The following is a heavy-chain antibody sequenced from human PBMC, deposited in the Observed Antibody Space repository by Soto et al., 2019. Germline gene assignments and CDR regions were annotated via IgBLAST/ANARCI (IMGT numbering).Heavy chain of an antibody. CDR2: IYYSGST. CDR1: GGSISSYY. J-gene: IGHJ4*02. V-gene: IGHV4-59*01. D-gene: IGHD3-22*01. Sequence: SETLSLTCTVSGGSISSYYWSWIRQPPGKGLEWIGYIYYSGSTNYNPPLKSRVTISVDTSKNQFSLKLSPVTAADTAVYYCARRYDSGRYYFDHWGQGALVTVSS. CDR3: ARRYDSGRYYFDH.